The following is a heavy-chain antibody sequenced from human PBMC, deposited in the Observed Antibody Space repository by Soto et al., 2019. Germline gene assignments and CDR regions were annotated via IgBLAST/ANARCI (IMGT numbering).Heavy chain of an antibody. V-gene: IGHV3-53*01. J-gene: IGHJ6*02. CDR1: GFTVSSNY. CDR3: ARDRAVITMVRGYYYYYGMDV. Sequence: GGSLRLSCAASGFTVSSNYMSWVRQAPGKGLEWVSVIYSGGSTYYADSVKGRFTISRDNSKNTLYLQMNSLRAEDTAGYYCARDRAVITMVRGYYYYYGMDVWGQGTTVTVSS. D-gene: IGHD3-10*01. CDR2: IYSGGST.